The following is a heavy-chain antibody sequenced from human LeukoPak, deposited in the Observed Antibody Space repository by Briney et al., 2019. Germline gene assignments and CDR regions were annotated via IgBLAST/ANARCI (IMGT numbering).Heavy chain of an antibody. V-gene: IGHV3-30-3*01. J-gene: IGHJ4*02. CDR1: GFTFSSYA. CDR3: ARRYDGFDY. D-gene: IGHD3-3*01. CDR2: ISYDGSNK. Sequence: GGSLRLSCAASGFTFSSYAVHWVRQAPGRGLEWVAVISYDGSNKYYADSVKGRFSISRDNSKNTLYLQMNSLRAEDTAVYYCARRYDGFDYWGQGTLVTVFS.